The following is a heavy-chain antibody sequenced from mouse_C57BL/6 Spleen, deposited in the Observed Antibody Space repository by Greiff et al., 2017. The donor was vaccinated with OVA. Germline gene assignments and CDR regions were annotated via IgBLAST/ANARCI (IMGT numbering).Heavy chain of an antibody. V-gene: IGHV1-4*01. CDR3: CVLDAMDY. CDR1: GYTFTSYT. Sequence: VQLQESGAELARPGASVKMSCKASGYTFTSYTMHWVKQRPGQGLEWIGYINPSSGYTKYNQKFKDKATLTADKSSSTAYMQLSSLTSEDSAVYYCCVLDAMDYWGQGTSVTVSS. D-gene: IGHD3-1*01. J-gene: IGHJ4*01. CDR2: INPSSGYT.